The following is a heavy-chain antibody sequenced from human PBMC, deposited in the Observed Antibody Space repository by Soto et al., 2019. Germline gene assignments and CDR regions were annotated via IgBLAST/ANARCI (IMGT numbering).Heavy chain of an antibody. CDR2: IIPLFGTP. Sequence: QVQLVQSGAEVKKPGSSVKVSCKASGGIFSTYDISWLRQAPGQGLEWMGGIIPLFGTPNYAQRFQGRVTITADESTSTASLELSRLRSEDTAVYYCARDRHAYGSGNYSNRIDFWGQGTLVIVSS. CDR3: ARDRHAYGSGNYSNRIDF. V-gene: IGHV1-69*01. D-gene: IGHD3-10*01. CDR1: GGIFSTYD. J-gene: IGHJ4*02.